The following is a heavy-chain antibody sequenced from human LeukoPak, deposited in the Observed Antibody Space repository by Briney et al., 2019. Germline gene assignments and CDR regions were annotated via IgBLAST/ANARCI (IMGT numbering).Heavy chain of an antibody. CDR2: IISSGAYI. J-gene: IGHJ3*02. CDR1: GFTFSSYS. V-gene: IGHV3-21*01. Sequence: GGSLRLSCVASGFTFSSYSMNWVRQAPGKGLEWVSSIISSGAYIYYADSVKGRFTISRDNAKNSLYLQMNSLRAEDTAVYYCARESDDAFDIWGQGTMVTVSS. CDR3: ARESDDAFDI.